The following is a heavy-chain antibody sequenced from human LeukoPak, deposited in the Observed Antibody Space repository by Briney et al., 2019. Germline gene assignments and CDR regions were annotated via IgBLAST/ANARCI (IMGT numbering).Heavy chain of an antibody. Sequence: PGGSLRLSCAASGSTFSSFSMNWVRQAPGKGLEWISYITSSSSSTYYADSVKGRFTISRDNAKNSLYLQMNSLRAEDTAVYYCARVIGSYGDSAYWGQGTLVTVSS. CDR3: ARVIGSYGDSAY. J-gene: IGHJ4*02. D-gene: IGHD4-17*01. V-gene: IGHV3-48*04. CDR2: ITSSSSST. CDR1: GSTFSSFS.